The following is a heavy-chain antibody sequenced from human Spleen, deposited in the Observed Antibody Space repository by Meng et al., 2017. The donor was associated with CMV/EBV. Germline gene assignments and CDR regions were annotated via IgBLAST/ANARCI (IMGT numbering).Heavy chain of an antibody. J-gene: IGHJ3*02. Sequence: GESLKISCAASGISFSDYWMSWVRQGPEKRLEWVANIGQDGSETNYVDSVKGRFTISRDNAKNSLYLQMKSLRGEDTAVYYCARVGVDAFDIWGQGTMVTVSS. D-gene: IGHD1-26*01. CDR3: ARVGVDAFDI. CDR2: IGQDGSET. V-gene: IGHV3-7*01. CDR1: GISFSDYW.